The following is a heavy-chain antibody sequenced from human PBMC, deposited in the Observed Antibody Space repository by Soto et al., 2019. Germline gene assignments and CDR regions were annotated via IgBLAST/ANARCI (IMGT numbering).Heavy chain of an antibody. CDR1: GYTFTSYG. V-gene: IGHV1-18*01. Sequence: VKVSCKASGYTFTSYGISWVRQAPGQGLEWMGWISAYNGNTNYAQKLQGRVTMTTDTSTSTAYMELRSLRSDDTAVYYCARLRGYSGLDNWFDPWGQGTLVTVSS. D-gene: IGHD5-12*01. J-gene: IGHJ5*02. CDR2: ISAYNGNT. CDR3: ARLRGYSGLDNWFDP.